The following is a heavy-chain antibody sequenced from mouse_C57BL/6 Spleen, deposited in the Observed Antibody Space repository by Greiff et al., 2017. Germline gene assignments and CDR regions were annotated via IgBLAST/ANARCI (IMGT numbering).Heavy chain of an antibody. V-gene: IGHV1-82*01. J-gene: IGHJ2*01. D-gene: IGHD1-1*02. CDR2: IYPGDGDT. CDR3: ARGGWDY. Sequence: QVQLKESGPELVKPGASVKISCKASGYAFSSSWMNWVKQRPGTGLGWIGRIYPGDGDTNYNGKFKGKATLTADKSSSTAYMQLSSLTSEDSAVYFCARGGWDYWGKGTTLTVSS. CDR1: GYAFSSSW.